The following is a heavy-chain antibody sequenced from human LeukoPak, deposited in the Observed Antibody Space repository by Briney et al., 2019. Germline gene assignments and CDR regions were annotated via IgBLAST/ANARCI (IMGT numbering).Heavy chain of an antibody. V-gene: IGHV3-74*01. D-gene: IGHD3-10*01. CDR3: ARDLDGSGNYHWFDP. CDR1: GFTFSTHW. Sequence: GGSLRLSCAASGFTFSTHWMHWVRQAPGKGLVWVSHINNDGSSTNYADSVKGRFTISRDNAKDTLYLQLNSLRAEDTAVYYCARDLDGSGNYHWFDPWGQGTLVNVAS. CDR2: INNDGSST. J-gene: IGHJ5*02.